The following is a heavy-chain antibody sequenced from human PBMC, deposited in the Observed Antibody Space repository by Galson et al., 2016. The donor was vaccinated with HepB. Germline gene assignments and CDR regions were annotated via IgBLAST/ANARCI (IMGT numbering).Heavy chain of an antibody. J-gene: IGHJ6*04. CDR3: VQGSTAPAV. D-gene: IGHD2-2*01. V-gene: IGHV3-23*01. CDR1: GFTFRNYG. Sequence: SLRLSCAASGFTFRNYGMTWVRQAQGKGLEVVSSISRSGDSTDYADSVKGRFTIPRDNSKNTLSLQMNSLTADDTAIYYCVQGSTAPAVWGKGTTVTVSS. CDR2: ISRSGDST.